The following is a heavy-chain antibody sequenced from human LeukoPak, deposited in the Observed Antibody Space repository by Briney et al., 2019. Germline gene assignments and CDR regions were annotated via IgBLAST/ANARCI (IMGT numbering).Heavy chain of an antibody. V-gene: IGHV1-2*02. CDR3: ARGCSSTSCYTEDAFDI. CDR2: INPNSGGT. D-gene: IGHD2-2*02. CDR1: GYTFTGYD. J-gene: IGHJ3*02. Sequence: ASVKVSCKASGYTFTGYDMHWVRQAPGQGLEWMGWINPNSGGTNYAQKFQGRVTMTRDTSISTAYMELSRLRSDDTAVYYCARGCSSTSCYTEDAFDISSQGTIVTVSS.